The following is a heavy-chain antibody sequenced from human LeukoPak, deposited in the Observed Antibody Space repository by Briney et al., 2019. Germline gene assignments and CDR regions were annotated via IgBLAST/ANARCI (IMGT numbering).Heavy chain of an antibody. J-gene: IGHJ4*02. CDR3: ARAVFGGYYSDY. Sequence: SETLSLTCTVSGGSISSGGYYWSWIRQHPGKVLEWIGYIYYSGSTYYNPSLESRVTISVDTSKNQFSLKLSSVTAADTAVYYCARAVFGGYYSDYWGQGTLVTVSS. CDR2: IYYSGST. V-gene: IGHV4-31*03. CDR1: GGSISSGGYY. D-gene: IGHD3-10*01.